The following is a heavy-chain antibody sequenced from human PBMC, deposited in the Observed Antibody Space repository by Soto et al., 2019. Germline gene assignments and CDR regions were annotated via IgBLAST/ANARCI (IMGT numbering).Heavy chain of an antibody. J-gene: IGHJ6*03. Sequence: GGSLRLSCAASGFTFSGSAMHWVRQASGKGLERVGRIRSKGNNYATAYGASLKGRFTISRDDSKKTAYLQMNSLNTEDTAVYYCSRQASDFWSGKPQYYLDVWGKGTTVTVSS. CDR2: IRSKGNNYAT. D-gene: IGHD3-3*01. V-gene: IGHV3-73*01. CDR3: SRQASDFWSGKPQYYLDV. CDR1: GFTFSGSA.